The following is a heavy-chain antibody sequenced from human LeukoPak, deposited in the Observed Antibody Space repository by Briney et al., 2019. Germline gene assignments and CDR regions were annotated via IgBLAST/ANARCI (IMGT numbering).Heavy chain of an antibody. V-gene: IGHV4-4*02. D-gene: IGHD4/OR15-4a*01. CDR1: GGSISSDKW. Sequence: SGTLSLTCAVSGGSISSDKWWNWVRQPPGKGLEWIGEIYHTGSTGYNPSLKSRVTISVDNYQFSLQLTSVTAADTAVYYCASRKDDYGDIDCWGQGILVTVSS. CDR3: ASRKDDYGDIDC. J-gene: IGHJ4*02. CDR2: IYHTGST.